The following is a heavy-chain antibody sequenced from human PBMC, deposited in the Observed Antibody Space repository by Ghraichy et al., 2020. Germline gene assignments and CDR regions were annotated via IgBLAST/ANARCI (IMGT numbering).Heavy chain of an antibody. Sequence: VANIRQDGKEKFYVDSVKGRFTISRDNAKASLDLQMNSLRAADTAVYYCARESIVTMRDDAADLWGRGIFVFVCSGDPRDLNPILHSFPTRRSADLWG. CDR2: IRQDGKEK. J-gene: IGHJ2*01. V-gene: IGHV3-7*03. D-gene: IGHD4/OR15-4a*01. CDR3: ARESIVTMRDDAADLWGRGIFVFVCSGDPRDLNPILHSFPTRRSADL.